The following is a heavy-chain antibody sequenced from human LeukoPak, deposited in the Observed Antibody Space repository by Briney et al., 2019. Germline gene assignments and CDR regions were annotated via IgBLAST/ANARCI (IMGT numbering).Heavy chain of an antibody. CDR1: GFTFRSYA. CDR3: AKDPGVVPAHYFDY. Sequence: GGSLRLSCAASGFTFRSYAMNWVRQAPGKGLEWVSGTGSTGVSTFYADSVKGRFTVSRDNSKNTLSLQMNSLRAEDTAVYYCAKDPGVVPAHYFDYWGQGTLVTVSS. V-gene: IGHV3-23*01. D-gene: IGHD2-2*01. CDR2: TGSTGVST. J-gene: IGHJ4*02.